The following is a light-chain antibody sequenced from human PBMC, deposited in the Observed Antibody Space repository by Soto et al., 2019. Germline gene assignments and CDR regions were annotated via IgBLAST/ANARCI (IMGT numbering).Light chain of an antibody. V-gene: IGKV1-39*01. J-gene: IGKJ2*01. CDR3: HQSYSVPYT. CDR2: LAS. Sequence: DIQMTQSPSSLSATVDDRVTITCRASQNISRFLNWYQQKPGGAPKLLIHLASTLQSGIPSRFSGRGSGTDFTLSIASLEPDDFAPYFCHQSYSVPYTFGQGTNLDI. CDR1: QNISRF.